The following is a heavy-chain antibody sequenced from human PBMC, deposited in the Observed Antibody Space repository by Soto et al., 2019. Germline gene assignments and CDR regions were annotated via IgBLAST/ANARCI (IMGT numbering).Heavy chain of an antibody. CDR1: GGSISSYY. CDR2: IYYSGST. CDR3: ARDFRAAAGPGWFDP. Sequence: QVQLQESGPGLVKPSETLSLTCTVSGGSISSYYWSWIRQPPGKGLEWIGYIYYSGSTTYNPSLKSRVTISVDPSKNLFSLKLSSVTAADTAVYHCARDFRAAAGPGWFDPWGQGTLVTVSS. V-gene: IGHV4-59*01. D-gene: IGHD6-13*01. J-gene: IGHJ5*02.